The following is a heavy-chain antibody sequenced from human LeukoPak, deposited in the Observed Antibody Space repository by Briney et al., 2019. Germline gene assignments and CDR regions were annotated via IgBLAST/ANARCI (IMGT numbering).Heavy chain of an antibody. CDR1: GFTVSDNH. D-gene: IGHD5-18*01. V-gene: IGHV3-53*01. Sequence: GGSLRLSCAAYGFTVSDNHMSWVRQPPGKGLEWVSFIYTGTNTYYADSVKGRFTISRDNSKNTLYLQMDSLRVEDTAVYYCARDGGSGISYDNYIYYGMDVWGQGTTVTVSS. CDR3: ARDGGSGISYDNYIYYGMDV. CDR2: IYTGTNT. J-gene: IGHJ6*02.